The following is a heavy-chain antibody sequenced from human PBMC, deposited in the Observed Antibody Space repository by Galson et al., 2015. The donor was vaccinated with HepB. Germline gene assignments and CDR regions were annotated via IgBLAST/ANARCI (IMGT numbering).Heavy chain of an antibody. D-gene: IGHD6-19*01. Sequence: SLRLSCAASGFTFSSYSMNWVRQAPGKGLEWVSSISSSSSYIYYADSVKGRFTISRDNSKNTLYLQMNSLRAEDTAVYYCAKGTYSSGWLGSQWFDPWGQGTLVTVSS. CDR1: GFTFSSYS. V-gene: IGHV3-21*01. CDR3: AKGTYSSGWLGSQWFDP. J-gene: IGHJ5*02. CDR2: ISSSSSYI.